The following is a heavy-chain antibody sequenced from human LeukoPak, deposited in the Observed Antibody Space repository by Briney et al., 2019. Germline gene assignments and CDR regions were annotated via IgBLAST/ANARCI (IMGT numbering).Heavy chain of an antibody. CDR3: ARGRDGYNYRGY. CDR1: GFAFSDDS. V-gene: IGHV3-21*01. D-gene: IGHD5-24*01. J-gene: IGHJ4*02. Sequence: GGALRLSCVASGFAFSDDSMNWVRQPPGKGLEWVSSISSTSKYIYYADSVKGRFTISRDNAKNSLFLQMNSLRPEDTAVYYCARGRDGYNYRGYWGQGTLVTVSS. CDR2: ISSTSKYI.